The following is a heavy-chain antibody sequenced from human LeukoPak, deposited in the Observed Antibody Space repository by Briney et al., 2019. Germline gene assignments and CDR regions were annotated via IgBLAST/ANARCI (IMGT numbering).Heavy chain of an antibody. V-gene: IGHV4-34*01. J-gene: IGHJ4*02. D-gene: IGHD5-12*01. CDR3: ARHEGYSGHSYFDY. CDR1: GGSFSGYY. CDR2: INHSGST. Sequence: SETLSLTCAVYGGSFSGYYWSWIRQPPGKGLEWIGEINHSGSTNYNPSLKSRVTISVDTSKNQFSLKLSSVTAADTAVYYCARHEGYSGHSYFDYWGQGTLVTVSS.